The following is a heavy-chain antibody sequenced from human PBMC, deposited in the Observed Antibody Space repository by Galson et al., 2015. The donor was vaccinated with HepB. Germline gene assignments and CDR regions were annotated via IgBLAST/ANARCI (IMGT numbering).Heavy chain of an antibody. Sequence: SLRLSCAVSGFTVSTNYMNWVRQAPGKGLEWVSVIYSGGSTSYADSVKGRFTISGDISKNTLYLQMNSLRSEDTAVYYCARGVLAFCGSGCPYYYYFGTDGWGPGTTVTGSS. V-gene: IGHV3-53*01. CDR1: GFTVSTNY. CDR3: ARGVLAFCGSGCPYYYYFGTDG. D-gene: IGHD2-21*02. CDR2: IYSGGST. J-gene: IGHJ6*02.